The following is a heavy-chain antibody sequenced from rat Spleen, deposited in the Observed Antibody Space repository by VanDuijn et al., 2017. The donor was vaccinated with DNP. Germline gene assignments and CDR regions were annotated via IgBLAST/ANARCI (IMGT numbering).Heavy chain of an antibody. CDR3: AGRPPPTRGPFDY. D-gene: IGHD1-4*01. Sequence: EVQLVESGGGPVQPGRSLKLSCVASGFIFRNYWMTWIRQAPGKGLEWVASISNTGDNTYYSDSVKGRFSLSRDNAKSTLYLQMDSLRSEDTATYYCAGRPPPTRGPFDYWGQGVMVTVSS. CDR2: ISNTGDNT. CDR1: GFIFRNYW. V-gene: IGHV5-31*01. J-gene: IGHJ2*01.